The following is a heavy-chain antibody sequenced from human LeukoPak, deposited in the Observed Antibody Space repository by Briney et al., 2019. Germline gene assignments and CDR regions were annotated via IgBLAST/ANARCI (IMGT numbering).Heavy chain of an antibody. D-gene: IGHD5-24*01. CDR1: GGSISSSSYY. CDR2: IYYSGST. Sequence: PSETLSLTCTVSGGSISSSSYYWGWIRQPPGKGLEWIGSIYYSGSTYYNPSLKSRVTISVDTSKNQFSLKLNSVTAADTAVYFCATCRDGYKEWFDPWGQGTLVTVSS. J-gene: IGHJ5*02. V-gene: IGHV4-39*01. CDR3: ATCRDGYKEWFDP.